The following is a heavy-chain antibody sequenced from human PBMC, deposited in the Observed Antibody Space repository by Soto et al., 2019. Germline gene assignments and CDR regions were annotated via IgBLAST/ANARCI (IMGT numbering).Heavy chain of an antibody. CDR3: ARTESSGWSTRYGMDV. V-gene: IGHV3-30-3*01. J-gene: IGHJ6*02. Sequence: QVQLVESGGGVVQPGRSLRLSCAASGFTFSSYAMHWVRQAPGKGLEWVAVISYDGSNKYYADSVKGRFTISRDNSKNTLYLQMNSLRVADTAVYYCARTESSGWSTRYGMDVWGQGTTVTVS. CDR2: ISYDGSNK. CDR1: GFTFSSYA. D-gene: IGHD6-19*01.